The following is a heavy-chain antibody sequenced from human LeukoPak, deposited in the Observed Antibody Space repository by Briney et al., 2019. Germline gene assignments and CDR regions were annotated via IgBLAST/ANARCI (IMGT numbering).Heavy chain of an antibody. CDR3: ARAPGPFDY. CDR1: GFTFSSYW. Sequence: PGGSLRLSCADSGFTFSSYWMSWVRQAPGKGLEWVANIKQDGSEKYYVDSVKGRFTISRDNAKNSLYLQMNSLRAEDTAVYYCARAPGPFDYWGQGTLVTVSS. CDR2: IKQDGSEK. V-gene: IGHV3-7*01. J-gene: IGHJ4*02.